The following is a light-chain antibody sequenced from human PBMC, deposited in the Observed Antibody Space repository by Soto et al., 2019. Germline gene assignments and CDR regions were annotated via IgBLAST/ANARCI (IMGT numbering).Light chain of an antibody. CDR2: GAS. J-gene: IGKJ1*01. V-gene: IGKV3-20*01. CDR1: QSVSSSY. Sequence: EIVLTQSPGTLSLSPGERATLSCRASQSVSSSYLAWYQQKPGQAPRLLMYGASSRATGIPDRFSGSGSGTAFTLTISRLEPEDLAVYDCHQYGSSPRTLGEGTKVDIK. CDR3: HQYGSSPRT.